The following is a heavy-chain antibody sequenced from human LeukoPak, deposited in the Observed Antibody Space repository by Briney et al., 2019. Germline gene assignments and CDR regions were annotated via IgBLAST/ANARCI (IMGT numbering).Heavy chain of an antibody. J-gene: IGHJ6*03. CDR2: INHSGST. CDR1: GGSFGGYY. V-gene: IGHV4-34*01. D-gene: IGHD2-2*01. Sequence: PSETLSLTCAVYGGSFGGYYWSWIRQPPGKGLEWIGEINHSGSTNYNPSLKSRVTISVDTSKNQFSLKLSSVTAADTAVYYCARSRCSTSCYVHYYYYMDVWGKGTTVTISS. CDR3: ARSRCSTSCYVHYYYYMDV.